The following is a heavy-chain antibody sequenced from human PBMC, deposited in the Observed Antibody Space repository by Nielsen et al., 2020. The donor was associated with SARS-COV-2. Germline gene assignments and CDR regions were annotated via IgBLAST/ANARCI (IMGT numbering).Heavy chain of an antibody. D-gene: IGHD3-3*01. CDR1: GGSISSSSYY. CDR3: ARGQIWNGYYFQKGFKNYYMDV. Sequence: SETLSLTCAVSGGSISSSSYYWGWIRQPPGKGLEWIGEINHSGSTNYNPSLKSRVTISVDTSKNQFSLKLSSVTAADTAVYYCARGQIWNGYYFQKGFKNYYMDVWGKGTTVTVSS. CDR2: INHSGST. J-gene: IGHJ6*03. V-gene: IGHV4-39*07.